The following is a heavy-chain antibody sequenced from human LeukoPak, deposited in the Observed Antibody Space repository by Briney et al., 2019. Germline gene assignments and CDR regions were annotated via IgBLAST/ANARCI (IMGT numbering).Heavy chain of an antibody. CDR3: AKARDYGSGSYEDY. CDR2: ISYDGSNK. Sequence: GGSLRLSCAASGFTFSSYAMLWVRQAPGKGLEWVAVISYDGSNKYYADSVKGRFTISRDNSKNTLYLQMNSLRAEDTAVYYCAKARDYGSGSYEDYWGQGNLVTVSS. D-gene: IGHD3-10*01. CDR1: GFTFSSYA. J-gene: IGHJ4*02. V-gene: IGHV3-30-3*01.